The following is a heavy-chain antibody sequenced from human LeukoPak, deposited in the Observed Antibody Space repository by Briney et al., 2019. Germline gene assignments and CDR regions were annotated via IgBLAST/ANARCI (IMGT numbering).Heavy chain of an antibody. D-gene: IGHD2-15*01. V-gene: IGHV1-8*01. CDR1: GYTFTSYD. CDR2: MNPNSGNT. J-gene: IGHJ5*02. Sequence: ASVKVSCKASGYTFTSYDINWVRQATGQGLEWMGWMNPNSGNTGYAQKFQGRVTMTRNTSISTAYMELSSLRSEDTAAYYCARSGLPSRYCSGGSCYLPGWFDPWGQGTLVTVSS. CDR3: ARSGLPSRYCSGGSCYLPGWFDP.